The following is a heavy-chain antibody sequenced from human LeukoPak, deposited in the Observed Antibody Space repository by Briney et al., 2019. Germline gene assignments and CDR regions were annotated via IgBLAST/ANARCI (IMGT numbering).Heavy chain of an antibody. CDR3: ARVGAQPEDYYDSSGFFFDY. CDR1: GGSISSSSYY. J-gene: IGHJ4*02. V-gene: IGHV4-39*07. CDR2: IYYSGST. Sequence: PSETLSLTCTVSGGSISSSSYYWGWIRQPPGKGLEWIGSIYYSGSTYYNLSLKSRVTISVDTSKNQFSLKLSSVTAADTAVYYCARVGAQPEDYYDSSGFFFDYWGQGTLVTVSS. D-gene: IGHD3-22*01.